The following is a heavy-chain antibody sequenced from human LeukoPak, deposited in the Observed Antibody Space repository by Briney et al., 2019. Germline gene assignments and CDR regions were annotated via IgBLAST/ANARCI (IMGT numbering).Heavy chain of an antibody. CDR1: GFTVSSNY. CDR3: ARSYGDYVNYYYYYYMDV. Sequence: GGSLRLSCAASGFTVSSNYTSWVRQAPGKGLEWVSVIYSGGSTYYADSVKGRFTISRDNSKNTLYLQMNSLRAEDTAVYYCARSYGDYVNYYYYYYMDVWGKGTTVTVSS. CDR2: IYSGGST. D-gene: IGHD4-17*01. V-gene: IGHV3-53*01. J-gene: IGHJ6*03.